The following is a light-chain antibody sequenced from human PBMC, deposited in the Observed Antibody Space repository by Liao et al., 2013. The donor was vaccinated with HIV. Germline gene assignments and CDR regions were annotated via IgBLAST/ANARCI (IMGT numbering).Light chain of an antibody. Sequence: SYELTQAPSVSVSPGQTASITCSGDKLGDRYVCWYQQKPGQSPVLVIYQDTKRPSGIPERFSGSNSGSTATLTISGTQAMDEADYYCQAWDSSTWVFGGGTKLTVL. J-gene: IGLJ3*02. CDR2: QDT. V-gene: IGLV3-1*01. CDR1: KLGDRY. CDR3: QAWDSSTWV.